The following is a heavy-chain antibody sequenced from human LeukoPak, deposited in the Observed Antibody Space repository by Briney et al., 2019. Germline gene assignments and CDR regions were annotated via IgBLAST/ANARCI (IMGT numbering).Heavy chain of an antibody. CDR3: ARAARTRGSGYYQTYYFDY. CDR1: GGSISSYY. Sequence: SETLSLTCTVSGGSISSYYWSWIRQPPGKGLEWIGEINHSGSTNYNPSLKSRVTISVDTSKNQFSLKLSSVTAADTAVYYCARAARTRGSGYYQTYYFDYWGQGTLVTVSS. CDR2: INHSGST. V-gene: IGHV4-34*01. D-gene: IGHD3-22*01. J-gene: IGHJ4*02.